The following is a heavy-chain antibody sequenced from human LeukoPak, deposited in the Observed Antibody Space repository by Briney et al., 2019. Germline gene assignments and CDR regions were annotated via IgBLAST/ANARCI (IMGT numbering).Heavy chain of an antibody. D-gene: IGHD3-9*01. CDR3: ATESILTGYYEYDY. CDR1: GFTFSSYA. V-gene: IGHV3-23*01. J-gene: IGHJ4*02. CDR2: ISGSGGST. Sequence: GGSLRLSCAASGFTFSSYAVSWVRQAPGKGLEWVSVISGSGGSTYYADFVKGRFTISRDNSKNTLYLQMNSPRAEDTAVYYCATESILTGYYEYDYWGQGTLVTVSS.